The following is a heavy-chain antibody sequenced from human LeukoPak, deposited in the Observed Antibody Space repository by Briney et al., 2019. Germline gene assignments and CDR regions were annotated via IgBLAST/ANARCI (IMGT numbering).Heavy chain of an antibody. CDR3: AKGIYSSGWSYFDY. V-gene: IGHV3-7*01. Sequence: GGSLRLSCAASGFTFTDHWMSWVRQAPGKGLEWVANINEDGSEKYYVDSVKGRFTISRDNAKKSLYLQMNSLRAEDTAVYYCAKGIYSSGWSYFDYWGHGTLVTVSS. CDR1: GFTFTDHW. D-gene: IGHD6-19*01. J-gene: IGHJ4*01. CDR2: INEDGSEK.